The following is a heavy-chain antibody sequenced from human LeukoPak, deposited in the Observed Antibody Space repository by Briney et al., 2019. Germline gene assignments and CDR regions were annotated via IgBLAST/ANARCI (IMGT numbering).Heavy chain of an antibody. J-gene: IGHJ4*02. CDR3: ARIDFWSGYCLDY. Sequence: ASVKVSCKASGYTFTDYYMHWVRQAPGQGLEWMGRINPSSGATNYAHKFQGRVTMTRDTSITTASMELSRLRPDDTAVYYCARIDFWSGYCLDYWGQGTLVTVSS. V-gene: IGHV1-2*06. CDR2: INPSSGAT. D-gene: IGHD3-3*01. CDR1: GYTFTDYY.